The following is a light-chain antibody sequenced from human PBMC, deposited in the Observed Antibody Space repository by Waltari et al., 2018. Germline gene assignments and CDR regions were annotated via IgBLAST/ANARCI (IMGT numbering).Light chain of an antibody. CDR1: EDISNY. J-gene: IGKJ4*01. Sequence: DIQLTQSPPSLSASLGERVTITCRATEDISNYLNWFQQKPGRVPQLLIYDASKVETGVPGRFSGSGSGTDFSFTISSLQPEDVATYYCLQYDSLPLTFGGGTRVELK. CDR2: DAS. CDR3: LQYDSLPLT. V-gene: IGKV1-33*01.